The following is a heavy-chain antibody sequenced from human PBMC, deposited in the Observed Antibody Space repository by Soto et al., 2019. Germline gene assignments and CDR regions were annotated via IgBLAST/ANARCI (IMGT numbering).Heavy chain of an antibody. V-gene: IGHV4-30-4*01. CDR3: ARAGYSSGWYRGGSFDY. J-gene: IGHJ4*02. D-gene: IGHD6-19*01. Sequence: QVQLQESGPGLVKPSQTLSLTCTVSGGSISSGDYYWSWIRQPPGKGLEWIGYIYYSGSTYYNPSLKSRVTISVDTSKNQFSLKLSSVTAADTAVYYCARAGYSSGWYRGGSFDYWGQGTLVTVSS. CDR2: IYYSGST. CDR1: GGSISSGDYY.